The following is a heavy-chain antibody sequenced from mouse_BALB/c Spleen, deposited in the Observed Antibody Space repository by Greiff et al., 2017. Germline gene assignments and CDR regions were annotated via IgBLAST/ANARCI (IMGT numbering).Heavy chain of an antibody. Sequence: VQLQQSGPELVKPGASVKMSCKASGYTFTSYVMHWVKQKPGQGLEWIGYINPYNDGTKYNEKFKGKATLTSDKSSSTAYMELSSLTSEDSAVYYGARPRMPSDNYVYAMDDWGQGTSVTVSS. J-gene: IGHJ4*01. V-gene: IGHV1-14*01. CDR3: ARPRMPSDNYVYAMDD. CDR2: INPYNDGT. CDR1: GYTFTSYV. D-gene: IGHD1-3*01.